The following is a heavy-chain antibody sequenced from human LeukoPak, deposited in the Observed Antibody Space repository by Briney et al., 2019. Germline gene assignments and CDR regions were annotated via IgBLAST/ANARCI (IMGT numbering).Heavy chain of an antibody. V-gene: IGHV4-59*11. D-gene: IGHD4-17*01. J-gene: IGHJ3*02. CDR2: ISYIGST. CDR1: DDSFRSHY. Sequence: PSETLSLTCAVSDDSFRSHYWTWIRQPPGKGLEWLGYISYIGSTNYNPSLKSRVTISIDTSKNQFPLKLSSVTAADTAAHYCARDLVTVTKGFDIWGQGTMVSVSS. CDR3: ARDLVTVTKGFDI.